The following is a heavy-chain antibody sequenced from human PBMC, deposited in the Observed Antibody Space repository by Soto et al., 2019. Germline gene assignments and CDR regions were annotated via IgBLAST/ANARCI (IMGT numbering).Heavy chain of an antibody. CDR3: AHRPPERGLATFDP. D-gene: IGHD1-1*01. J-gene: IGHJ5*02. V-gene: IGHV2-5*02. CDR1: GFSLSTSGVA. CDR2: IYWDDAK. Sequence: ITLKESGPSLVKPTQTLTLTCTFSGFSLSTSGVAVGWMRQPPGKALEWLALIYWDDAKRYSPSLKSRLTITTNTSKNQVVLTMTNTDPVDTATYYCAHRPPERGLATFDPWGQGTLVTVSS.